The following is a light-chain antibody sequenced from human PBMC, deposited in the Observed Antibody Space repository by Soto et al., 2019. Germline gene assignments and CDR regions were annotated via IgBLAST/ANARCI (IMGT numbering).Light chain of an antibody. J-gene: IGLJ3*02. Sequence: SYELTQPPSVSVSPGQTASITCSGDKLGEKNVYWYQQMPGQSPVVVIYQDTKRPSGIPERFSGSNSGNTATLTISGTQALDEADYYCQVWDSNTVMFGGGTKLTVL. CDR3: QVWDSNTVM. CDR2: QDT. V-gene: IGLV3-1*01. CDR1: KLGEKN.